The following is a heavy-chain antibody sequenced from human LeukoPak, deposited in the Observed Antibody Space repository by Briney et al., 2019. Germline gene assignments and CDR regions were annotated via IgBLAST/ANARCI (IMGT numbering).Heavy chain of an antibody. CDR2: IKSDGSEK. Sequence: GGSLRLSCAASGFTFSDHWMSWVRQAPGKGLEGVANIKSDGSEKHYVDSVKGRFTISRDNAKNSLYLQMNSLRDDDTAVYYCARDLRGSGNYEFDYWGQGTLVTVSS. D-gene: IGHD3-10*01. CDR1: GFTFSDHW. J-gene: IGHJ4*02. CDR3: ARDLRGSGNYEFDY. V-gene: IGHV3-7*01.